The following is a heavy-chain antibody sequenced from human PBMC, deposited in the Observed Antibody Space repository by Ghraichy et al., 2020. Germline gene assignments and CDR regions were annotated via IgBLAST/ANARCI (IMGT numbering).Heavy chain of an antibody. CDR2: VGNDDTIT. J-gene: IGHJ4*02. Sequence: VSGVGNDDTITYYDDSVKGRFTISRDNSKNTVFLQRNSLRVEDTAVYYCGGYSSGRVYDYWGQGTL. CDR3: GGYSSGRVYDY. D-gene: IGHD2-15*01. V-gene: IGHV3-23*01.